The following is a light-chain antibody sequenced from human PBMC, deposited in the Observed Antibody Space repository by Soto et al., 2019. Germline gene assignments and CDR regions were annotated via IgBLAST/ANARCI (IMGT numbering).Light chain of an antibody. V-gene: IGKV3-15*01. Sequence: EIVMTQSPATLSVSPGERATLSCRASQIVSSNLAWYQQKPGQAPRLLIYGASTRATGIPARFSGSGSGTEFTLTISSMQSEDFAVYYCQQYNNWPPENTFGQGTKLEIK. J-gene: IGKJ2*01. CDR2: GAS. CDR1: QIVSSN. CDR3: QQYNNWPPENT.